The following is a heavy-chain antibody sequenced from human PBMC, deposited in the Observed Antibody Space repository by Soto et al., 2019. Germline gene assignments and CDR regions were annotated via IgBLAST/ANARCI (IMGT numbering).Heavy chain of an antibody. Sequence: ASVKVSCKASGGTFSSYAISWVRQAPGQGLEWMGGIIPIFGTANYAQKFQGRVTITADESTSTAYMELSSLRSEDTAVYYCARVRDGYNSPNWFVPWGQGNLVTVSS. D-gene: IGHD5-12*01. J-gene: IGHJ5*02. CDR3: ARVRDGYNSPNWFVP. CDR2: IIPIFGTA. CDR1: GGTFSSYA. V-gene: IGHV1-69*13.